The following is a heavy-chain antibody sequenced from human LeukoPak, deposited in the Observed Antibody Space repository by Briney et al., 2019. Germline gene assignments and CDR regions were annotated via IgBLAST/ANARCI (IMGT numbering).Heavy chain of an antibody. CDR3: TREDIVATTKGDYYYGMDV. V-gene: IGHV3-53*01. D-gene: IGHD5-12*01. CDR1: GFTVSSNY. Sequence: GGSLRLSCAASGFTVSSNYMSWVRQAPGKGLEWVSVIYSGGSTYYADSVKGRFTISRDNSKNTLYLQMNSLRAEDTAVYYCTREDIVATTKGDYYYGMDVWGQGTTVTVSS. J-gene: IGHJ6*02. CDR2: IYSGGST.